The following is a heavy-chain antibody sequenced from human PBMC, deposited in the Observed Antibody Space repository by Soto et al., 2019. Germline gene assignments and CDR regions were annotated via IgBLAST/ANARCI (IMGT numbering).Heavy chain of an antibody. CDR3: ARDRQYYYYYGMDV. J-gene: IGHJ6*02. Sequence: GASVKVSCKASGYTFTGYYMHWVRQAPGQGLEWMGWINPNSGGTNYAQKFQGRVTMTRDTSISTTYMELSRLRSDDTAVYYCARDRQYYYYYGMDVWGQGTTVTVSS. V-gene: IGHV1-2*02. CDR2: INPNSGGT. CDR1: GYTFTGYY.